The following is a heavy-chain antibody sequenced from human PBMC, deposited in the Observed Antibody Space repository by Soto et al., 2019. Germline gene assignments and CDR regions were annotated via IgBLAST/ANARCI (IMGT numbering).Heavy chain of an antibody. Sequence: SLKVSCKASGGTFNNNGVTWVRQAPGQGLEWMGGLIPIFGTGSYAQRFQGRVTLIADESTSTAYMELNSLRSEDTAVYYCAIDRMHFDSTGYLGMRLLGPWGHGTLVPVYS. V-gene: IGHV1-69*13. D-gene: IGHD3-22*01. CDR3: AIDRMHFDSTGYLGMRLLGP. CDR2: LIPIFGTG. J-gene: IGHJ5*02. CDR1: GGTFNNNG.